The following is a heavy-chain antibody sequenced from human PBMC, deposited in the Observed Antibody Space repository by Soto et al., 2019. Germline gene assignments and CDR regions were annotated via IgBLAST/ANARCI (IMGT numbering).Heavy chain of an antibody. Sequence: QVQLQESGPGLVKPSQTLSLTCTVSGGSISSGDYYWSWIRQPPGKGLEWIGYIYYSGSSYNNPSLKSRVTITVDMFKNQFSLKLSAVTAADTAVYYCARGIPTDYWGQGTLVTVSS. J-gene: IGHJ4*02. V-gene: IGHV4-30-4*01. CDR2: IYYSGSS. D-gene: IGHD4-17*01. CDR3: ARGIPTDY. CDR1: GGSISSGDYY.